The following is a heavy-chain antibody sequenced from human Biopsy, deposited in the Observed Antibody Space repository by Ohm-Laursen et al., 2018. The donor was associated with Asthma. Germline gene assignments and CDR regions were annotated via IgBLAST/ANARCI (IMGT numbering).Heavy chain of an antibody. Sequence: GTLSLTCSVSGGSVSSDKYYWSWIRQPPGKGLEWIASIFYSGATNYNPALKSRVAQSIDTSKSQFSLRLNSLSAADTAVYYCARGTIVAGIDYWGRGTLVTVSS. D-gene: IGHD5-12*01. CDR1: GGSVSSDKYY. CDR2: IFYSGAT. J-gene: IGHJ4*02. CDR3: ARGTIVAGIDY. V-gene: IGHV4-61*01.